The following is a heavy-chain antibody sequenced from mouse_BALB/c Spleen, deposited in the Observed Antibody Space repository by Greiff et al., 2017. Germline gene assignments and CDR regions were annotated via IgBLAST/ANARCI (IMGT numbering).Heavy chain of an antibody. CDR2: ISDGGSYT. D-gene: IGHD3-2*01. J-gene: IGHJ2*01. V-gene: IGHV5-4*02. CDR1: GFTFSDYY. Sequence: EVQLVESGGGLVKPGGSLKLSRAASGFTFSDYYMYWVRQTPEKRLEWVATISDGGSYTYYPDSVKGRFTISRDNAKNNLYLQMSSLKSEDTAMYYCARGGLDSSGFDYWGQGTTLTVSS. CDR3: ARGGLDSSGFDY.